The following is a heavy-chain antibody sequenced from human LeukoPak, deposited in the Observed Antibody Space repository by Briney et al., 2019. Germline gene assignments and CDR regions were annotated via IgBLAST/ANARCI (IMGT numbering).Heavy chain of an antibody. CDR1: GGSISSSSYY. CDR2: IYYSGST. J-gene: IGHJ5*02. D-gene: IGHD1-26*01. V-gene: IGHV4-39*01. CDR3: ARRCGLGAKDCNWFDP. Sequence: ASETLSLTCTVSGGSISSSSYYWGWIRQPPGKGLEWIGSIYYSGSTYYNPSLKSRVTISVDTSKNQFSLKLSSVTAADTAVYYCARRCGLGAKDCNWFDPWGQGTLVTVSS.